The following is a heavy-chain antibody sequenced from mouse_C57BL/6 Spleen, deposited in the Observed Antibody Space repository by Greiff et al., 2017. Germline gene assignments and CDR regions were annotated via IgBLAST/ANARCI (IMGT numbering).Heavy chain of an antibody. CDR2: INPNNGGN. Sequence: EVQLQQSGPELVKPGASVKISCKASGYTFTDYYMNWVKQSHGKSLEWIGDINPNNGGNSYNQKFKGKATLTVDKSSSTSYMELRSLTSEDSAVYDCARPRLLWQLRGGAMDYWGQGTSVTVSS. D-gene: IGHD2-1*01. V-gene: IGHV1-26*01. CDR3: ARPRLLWQLRGGAMDY. J-gene: IGHJ4*01. CDR1: GYTFTDYY.